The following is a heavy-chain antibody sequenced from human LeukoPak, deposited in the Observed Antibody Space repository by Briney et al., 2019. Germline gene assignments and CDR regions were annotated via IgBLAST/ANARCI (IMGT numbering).Heavy chain of an antibody. D-gene: IGHD2-21*02. CDR3: ARGRLVVTALDY. J-gene: IGHJ4*02. CDR1: GFTVSSNY. Sequence: GGSLRLSCAASGFTVSSNYMSWVRQAPGRGLEWVSIIYSDGSTYYADSVKGRFTISRDNSKNTLYLQMGSLRTEDMAVYYCARGRLVVTALDYWGQGTLVTVSS. V-gene: IGHV3-66*01. CDR2: IYSDGST.